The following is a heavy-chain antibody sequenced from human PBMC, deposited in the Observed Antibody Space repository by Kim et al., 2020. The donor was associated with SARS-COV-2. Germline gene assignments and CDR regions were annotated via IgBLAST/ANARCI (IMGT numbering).Heavy chain of an antibody. CDR3: ARGYSSGWYYYYGMDV. V-gene: IGHV3-30*01. Sequence: VKGRFTISRDNSKNTLYLQMNSLRAEDTAVYYCARGYSSGWYYYYGMDVWGQGTTVTVSS. D-gene: IGHD6-19*01. J-gene: IGHJ6*02.